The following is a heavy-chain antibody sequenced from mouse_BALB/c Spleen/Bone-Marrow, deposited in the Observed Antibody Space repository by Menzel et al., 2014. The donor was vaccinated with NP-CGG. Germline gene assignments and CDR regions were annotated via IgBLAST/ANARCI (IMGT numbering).Heavy chain of an antibody. CDR1: GFTFSSYG. Sequence: EVKLLESGGGLVQPGGSLKLSCAASGFTFSSYGMSWVRQTPDKRLELVATINSNGGSTYYPDSVKGRFTISRDNAKNTLYLQMSSQKSEDTAMYYCARDGYYVFYAMDYWGQGTSVTVSS. CDR2: INSNGGST. CDR3: ARDGYYVFYAMDY. D-gene: IGHD2-3*01. V-gene: IGHV5-6-3*01. J-gene: IGHJ4*01.